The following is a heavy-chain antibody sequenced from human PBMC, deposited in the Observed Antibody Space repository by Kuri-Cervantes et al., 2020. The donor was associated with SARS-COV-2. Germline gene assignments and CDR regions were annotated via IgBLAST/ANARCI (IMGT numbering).Heavy chain of an antibody. CDR1: GFTFSSYS. J-gene: IGHJ3*02. V-gene: IGHV3-30*03. CDR3: ASTSGSTVTPLLLAFDI. D-gene: IGHD4-17*01. Sequence: GESLKISCAASGFTFSSYSVNWVRQAPGKGLEWVAVISYDGSNKYYADSVKGRFTISRDNSKNTLYLQMNSLRAEDTAVYYCASTSGSTVTPLLLAFDIWGQGIMVTVSS. CDR2: ISYDGSNK.